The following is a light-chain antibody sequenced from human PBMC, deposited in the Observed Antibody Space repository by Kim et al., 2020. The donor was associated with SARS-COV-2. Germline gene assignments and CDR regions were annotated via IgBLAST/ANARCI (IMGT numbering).Light chain of an antibody. CDR2: GKY. V-gene: IGLV3-19*01. J-gene: IGLJ3*02. CDR1: SLRNYD. Sequence: ALGQTVRLTCQGDSLRNYDATWYQQRPGQAPVLVLYGKYNRPSGIPDRFSGSASGNTASLTITGAQAEDEADYYCNCRDSSGDHVVFGGGTQLTVL. CDR3: NCRDSSGDHVV.